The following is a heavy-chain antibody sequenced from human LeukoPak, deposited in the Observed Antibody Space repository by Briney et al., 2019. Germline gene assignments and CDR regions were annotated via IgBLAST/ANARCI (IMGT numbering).Heavy chain of an antibody. D-gene: IGHD6-13*01. Sequence: GRSLRLSCAASGFTFDDYAMHWVRQAPGKGLEWVSGIGWNSGGIVYADSVRGRFTISRDNAKNSLSLQMNSLRAEDTALYYCVKLTAAGFADHWGQGTLVTVSS. CDR1: GFTFDDYA. CDR2: IGWNSGGI. J-gene: IGHJ4*02. CDR3: VKLTAAGFADH. V-gene: IGHV3-9*01.